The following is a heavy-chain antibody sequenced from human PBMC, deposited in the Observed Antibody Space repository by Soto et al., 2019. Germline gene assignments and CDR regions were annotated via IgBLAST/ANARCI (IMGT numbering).Heavy chain of an antibody. V-gene: IGHV1-69*19. J-gene: IGHJ3*02. Sequence: QVQLVQSGAELKKPGSSVTVSCQASGGTFKTFGVSWVRQAPGQGLQWMGGIIPLLRTTDYAQNFQGRISISADESTNTVFMELTSLRSEDTAVYYCATDVLGGWVEKTYRAFDIWGQGTLVAVSS. CDR2: IIPLLRTT. CDR3: ATDVLGGWVEKTYRAFDI. D-gene: IGHD1-26*01. CDR1: GGTFKTFG.